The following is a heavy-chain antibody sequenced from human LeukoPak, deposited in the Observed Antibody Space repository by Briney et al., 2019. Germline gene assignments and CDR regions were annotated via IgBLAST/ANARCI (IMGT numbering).Heavy chain of an antibody. CDR2: ISGSGGST. Sequence: GGSLRLSCAASGFTFGSYAMSWVRQAPGKGLGWVSAISGSGGSTYYADSVKGRFTISRDNSKNTLYLQMNSLRAEDTAVYYCAKGTGIVGATSDAFDIWGQGTMVTVSS. D-gene: IGHD1-26*01. CDR3: AKGTGIVGATSDAFDI. V-gene: IGHV3-23*01. J-gene: IGHJ3*02. CDR1: GFTFGSYA.